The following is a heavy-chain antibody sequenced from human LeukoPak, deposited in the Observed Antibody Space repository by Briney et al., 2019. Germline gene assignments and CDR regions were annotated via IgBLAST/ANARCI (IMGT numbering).Heavy chain of an antibody. J-gene: IGHJ4*02. Sequence: ASVKVSCKASGYTFTGYYLHWVRQAPGQGLEWMGWVNPNNGATNYARNFQDRITMTRATSIDTAYLELSRLTTDDTALYFCVTGATPLLYNWGQGTLVTVSS. D-gene: IGHD1-1*01. CDR3: VTGATPLLYN. CDR1: GYTFTGYY. V-gene: IGHV1-2*02. CDR2: VNPNNGAT.